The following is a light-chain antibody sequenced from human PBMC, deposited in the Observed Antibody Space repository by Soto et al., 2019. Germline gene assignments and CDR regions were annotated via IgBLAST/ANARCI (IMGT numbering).Light chain of an antibody. CDR2: DVT. V-gene: IGLV2-14*01. Sequence: QSALTQPASVSGSPGQSITISFTGTSSDVGGYDYVTWYQQHPASAPKFIVYDVTKRPSGVSSRFSGSKSGDTASLTISGLQPEDEAVYFCSSYTSSSTTYVFGSGTKVTVL. CDR1: SSDVGGYDY. J-gene: IGLJ1*01. CDR3: SSYTSSSTTYV.